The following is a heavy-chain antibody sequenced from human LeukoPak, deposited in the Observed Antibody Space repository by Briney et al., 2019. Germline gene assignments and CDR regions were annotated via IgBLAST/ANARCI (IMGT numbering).Heavy chain of an antibody. J-gene: IGHJ5*02. CDR3: ARGPRYYYDSSGYYRWFDP. V-gene: IGHV4-59*12. CDR2: IYYSGST. Sequence: PSETLSLTCTVSGGSINSYYWSWIRQPPGKGLEWIGYIYYSGSTNYNPSLKSRVTISVDTSKNQFSLKLSSVTAADTAVYYCARGPRYYYDSSGYYRWFDPWGQGTLVTVSS. D-gene: IGHD3-22*01. CDR1: GGSINSYY.